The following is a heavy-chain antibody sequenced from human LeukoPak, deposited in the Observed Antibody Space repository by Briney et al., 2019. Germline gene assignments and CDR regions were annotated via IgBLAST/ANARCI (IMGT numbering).Heavy chain of an antibody. D-gene: IGHD2/OR15-2a*01. J-gene: IGHJ6*02. Sequence: GGSLRLSCAASGFIFRSYWMSWVRQAPGKGLEWVANIKQDGSEKNYVDSVKGRFTISRDNAKNSLYLQMNSLRAEDTAVYYCARERTMAGTTFFYYYGMDVWGQGTTVTVSS. CDR1: GFIFRSYW. V-gene: IGHV3-7*04. CDR2: IKQDGSEK. CDR3: ARERTMAGTTFFYYYGMDV.